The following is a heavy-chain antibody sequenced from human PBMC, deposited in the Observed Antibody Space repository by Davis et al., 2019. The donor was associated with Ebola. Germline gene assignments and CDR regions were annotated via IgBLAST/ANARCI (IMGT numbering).Heavy chain of an antibody. CDR1: GFIFSSYT. CDR2: ISYDGSNK. J-gene: IGHJ4*02. D-gene: IGHD3-10*01. Sequence: GGSLSLSCAASGFIFSSYTMNWVRQAPGKGLEWVAVISYDGSNKYYADSVKGRFTISRDNAKNSLYLQMNSLTAEDTAVYYCVRDPHYASGSYYSDCWGQGTLVTVSS. V-gene: IGHV3-30*03. CDR3: VRDPHYASGSYYSDC.